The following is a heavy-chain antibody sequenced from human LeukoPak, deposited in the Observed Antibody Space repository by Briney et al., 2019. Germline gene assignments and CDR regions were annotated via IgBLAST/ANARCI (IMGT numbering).Heavy chain of an antibody. CDR2: IKQDGSTK. Sequence: GGSLRLSCAASGFTFSSYWMSWVRQAPGKGLEWVANIKQDGSTKYYVDSVKGRFTISRDNAKNSLYLQMNSLRAEDTAVYYCAELGITMIGGVWGKGTTVTISS. CDR3: AELGITMIGGV. J-gene: IGHJ6*04. CDR1: GFTFSSYW. D-gene: IGHD3-10*02. V-gene: IGHV3-7*01.